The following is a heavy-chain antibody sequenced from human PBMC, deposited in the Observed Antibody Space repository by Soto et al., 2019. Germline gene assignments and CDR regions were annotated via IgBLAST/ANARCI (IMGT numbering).Heavy chain of an antibody. CDR2: IYSGGST. V-gene: IGHV3-66*04. D-gene: IGHD6-13*01. CDR1: GFTFSSYG. CDR3: ARHKAAGNYFDY. Sequence: GGSLRLSCAASGFTFSSYGMHWVRQAPGKGLEWVSVIYSGGSTYYADSVKGRSTISRDNSKNTLYLQMNSLRAEDTAVYYCARHKAAGNYFDYWGQGTLVTVSS. J-gene: IGHJ4*02.